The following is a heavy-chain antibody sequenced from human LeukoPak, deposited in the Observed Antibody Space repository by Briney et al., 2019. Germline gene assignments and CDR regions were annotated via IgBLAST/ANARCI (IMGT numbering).Heavy chain of an antibody. CDR2: XXXXNANT. V-gene: IGHV1-18*04. CDR3: ARWQSLKFEQWLVQDWFDP. Sequence: GSXXXSCXXSGYTFTSYGISWVRQAPGQGGEXXXXXXXXNANTNYAQKLHARVTMTTDTSTSTAYMELRSLRSDDTAVSYCARWQSLKFEQWLVQDWFDPWGQGTLVTVSS. J-gene: IGHJ5*02. CDR1: GYTFTSYG. D-gene: IGHD6-19*01.